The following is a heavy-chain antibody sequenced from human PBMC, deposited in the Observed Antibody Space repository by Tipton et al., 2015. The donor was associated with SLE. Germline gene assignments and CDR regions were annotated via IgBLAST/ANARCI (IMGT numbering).Heavy chain of an antibody. CDR2: ITRRGKT. CDR1: DGSLSNYY. Sequence: TLSLTCAVHDGSLSNYYWSWFRRPPGRGLEWIGEITRRGKTNYNPSLKSRVTISVDTSKNQFSLNLRSVTAADTAVYYCVKSVVVVSPRDYYYYMDVWGKGTTVTVSS. V-gene: IGHV4-34*01. D-gene: IGHD2-15*01. J-gene: IGHJ6*03. CDR3: VKSVVVVSPRDYYYYMDV.